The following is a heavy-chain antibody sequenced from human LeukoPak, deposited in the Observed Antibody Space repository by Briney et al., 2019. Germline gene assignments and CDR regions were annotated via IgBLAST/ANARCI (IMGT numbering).Heavy chain of an antibody. D-gene: IGHD2-2*01. Sequence: GGSLRLSCAASGFTFHTYAMSWVRQAPGKGLEWVSAISGNGAATYYADSVKGRFTISRDDSKNTLFVQMNSLRGEDTAVYYCAKDSGGRYQLAAGNWFDSWGQGTLVTVSS. J-gene: IGHJ5*01. CDR3: AKDSGGRYQLAAGNWFDS. V-gene: IGHV3-23*01. CDR1: GFTFHTYA. CDR2: ISGNGAAT.